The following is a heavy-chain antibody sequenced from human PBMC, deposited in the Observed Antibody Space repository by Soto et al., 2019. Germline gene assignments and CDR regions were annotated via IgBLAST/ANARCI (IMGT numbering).Heavy chain of an antibody. Sequence: LRLSCAASGFTFSSYGMHWVRQAPGKGLEWVAVISYDGSNKYYADSVKGRFTISRDNPKNTLYLQMNSLRAEDTAVYYCAKDKNYYGSLGYWGQGTLVTVSS. V-gene: IGHV3-30*18. D-gene: IGHD3-10*01. CDR3: AKDKNYYGSLGY. CDR1: GFTFSSYG. J-gene: IGHJ4*02. CDR2: ISYDGSNK.